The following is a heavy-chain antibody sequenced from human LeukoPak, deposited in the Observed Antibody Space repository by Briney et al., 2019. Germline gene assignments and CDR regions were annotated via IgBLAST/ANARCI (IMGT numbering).Heavy chain of an antibody. V-gene: IGHV1-69*04. J-gene: IGHJ4*02. Sequence: PGGSLRLSCAASGFTFNSYAISWVRQAPGQGLEWMGRIIPILGIANYAQKFQGRVTITADKSTSTAYMELSSLRSEDTAVYYCAREVRYDSSGHDYWGQGTLVAVSS. CDR3: AREVRYDSSGHDY. CDR1: GFTFNSYA. D-gene: IGHD3-22*01. CDR2: IIPILGIA.